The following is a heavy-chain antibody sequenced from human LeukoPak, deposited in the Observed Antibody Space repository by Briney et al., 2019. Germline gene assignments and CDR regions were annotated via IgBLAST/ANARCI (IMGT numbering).Heavy chain of an antibody. Sequence: GGSLRLSCAASGFTFSSYSMSWVRQAPGKGLEWVSVIYSGGSAYYADSVKGRFTISRHNSKNTLYLQMNSLRAEDTAVYYCARVLDYYYYGMDVWGQGTTVTVSS. CDR3: ARVLDYYYYGMDV. CDR2: IYSGGSA. CDR1: GFTFSSYS. J-gene: IGHJ6*02. V-gene: IGHV3-53*04.